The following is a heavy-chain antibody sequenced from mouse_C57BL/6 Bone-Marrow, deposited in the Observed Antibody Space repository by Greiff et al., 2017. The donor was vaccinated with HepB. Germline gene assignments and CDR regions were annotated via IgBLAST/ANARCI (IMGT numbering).Heavy chain of an antibody. Sequence: EVQLQQSGTVLARPGASVKMSCKTSGYTFTSYWMHWVKQRPGQGLEWIGAIYPGNSDTSYNQKFKGKAKLTAVTSASTAYMELSSLTNEDSAVYYCTRARDSSGHEGFAYWGQGTLVTVSA. J-gene: IGHJ3*01. D-gene: IGHD3-2*02. CDR2: IYPGNSDT. V-gene: IGHV1-5*01. CDR3: TRARDSSGHEGFAY. CDR1: GYTFTSYW.